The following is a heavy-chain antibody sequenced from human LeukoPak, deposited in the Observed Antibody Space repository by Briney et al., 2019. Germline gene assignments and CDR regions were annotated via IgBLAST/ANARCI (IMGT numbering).Heavy chain of an antibody. CDR3: ARVYCSGGSCHFDY. CDR2: IYHSGST. Sequence: SETLSLTCAVSGGSISSGGYSWSWIRQPPGKGLEWIGYIYHSGSTYYNPSLKSRVTISVDRSKNQFSLKLSSVTAADTAVYYCARVYCSGGSCHFDYWGQGTLVTVSS. J-gene: IGHJ4*02. V-gene: IGHV4-30-2*01. D-gene: IGHD2-15*01. CDR1: GGSISSGGYS.